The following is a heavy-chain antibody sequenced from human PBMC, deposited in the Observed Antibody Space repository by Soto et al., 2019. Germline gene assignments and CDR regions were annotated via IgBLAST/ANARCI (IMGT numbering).Heavy chain of an antibody. V-gene: IGHV1-3*01. CDR1: GYTFTSYA. J-gene: IGHJ6*02. Sequence: ASVKVSCKASGYTFTSYAMHWVRQAPGQRLEWMGWINAGNGNTKYSQKCQGRVTITRDTSASTAYMELSSLRSEDTAVYYCARDRIGYHYGMDVWGQGTTVTVSS. CDR2: INAGNGNT. CDR3: ARDRIGYHYGMDV. D-gene: IGHD2-21*01.